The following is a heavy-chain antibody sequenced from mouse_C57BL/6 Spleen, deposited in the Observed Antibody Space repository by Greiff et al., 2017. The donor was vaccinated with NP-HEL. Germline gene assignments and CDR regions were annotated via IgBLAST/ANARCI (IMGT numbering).Heavy chain of an antibody. CDR2: ISSGSSTI. J-gene: IGHJ2*01. Sequence: EVHLVESGGGLVKPGGSLKLSCAASGFTFSDYGMHWVRQAPEKGLEWVAYISSGSSTIYYADTVKGRFTISRDNAKNTLFLQMTSLRSEDTAMYYCARGDCYGSSDFDYWGQGTTLTVSS. V-gene: IGHV5-17*01. CDR3: ARGDCYGSSDFDY. D-gene: IGHD1-1*01. CDR1: GFTFSDYG.